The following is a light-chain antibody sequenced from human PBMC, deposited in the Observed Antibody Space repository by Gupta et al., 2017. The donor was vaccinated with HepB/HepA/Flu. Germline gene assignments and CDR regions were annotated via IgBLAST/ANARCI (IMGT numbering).Light chain of an antibody. Sequence: QSVLTQPPSVSGAPGQRVTISCTGSSSNIGAGYDVHWYQRFPGRAPKVLIYGNTNRPSGVPDRFSCSKSGTAASLAISGLQAEDEADYYCQSYDSSLRVVFGGGTKVTVL. CDR3: QSYDSSLRVV. J-gene: IGLJ2*01. CDR2: GNT. CDR1: SSNIGAGYD. V-gene: IGLV1-40*01.